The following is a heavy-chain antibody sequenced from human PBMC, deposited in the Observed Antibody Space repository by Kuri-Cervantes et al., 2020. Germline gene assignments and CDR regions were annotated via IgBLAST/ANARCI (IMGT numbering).Heavy chain of an antibody. J-gene: IGHJ4*02. CDR1: GFTFGNHA. D-gene: IGHD1-1*01. CDR2: ISGSGDNT. CDR3: AKRTGPNDY. Sequence: GSLRLSCAAPGFTFGNHAMSWVRQSPGKGLEWVSAISGSGDNTYYADSVKGRFTISRDNSKNTLYLQMNSLRAEDTAVYYCAKRTGPNDYWGQGTLVTVSS. V-gene: IGHV3-23*01.